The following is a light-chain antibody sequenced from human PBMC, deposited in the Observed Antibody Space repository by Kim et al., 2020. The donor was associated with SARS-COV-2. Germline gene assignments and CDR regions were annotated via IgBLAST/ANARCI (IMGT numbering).Light chain of an antibody. V-gene: IGKV1-8*01. CDR3: QQYYDYPRT. CDR1: QGVSSY. J-gene: IGKJ3*01. Sequence: AIRMTQSPSSVSASTGDRVTFTCRASQGVSSYLAWYQQKPGKAPSLLIYAASTVQSGVPSRFSASGSGTEFNLTISCLQSEDFATYYCQQYYDYPRTFGPGTKVDIK. CDR2: AAS.